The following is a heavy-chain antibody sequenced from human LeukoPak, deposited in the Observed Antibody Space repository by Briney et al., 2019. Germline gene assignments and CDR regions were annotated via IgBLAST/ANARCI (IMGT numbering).Heavy chain of an antibody. Sequence: GGSLRLSCAASRFTFSSYGMHWVRQAPGKGLEWVAFIRYDGSNKYYADSVKGRFTISRDNSKNTLYLQMNSLRAEDTAVYYCAKDEHTMVRGVGYWGQGTLVTVSS. D-gene: IGHD3-10*01. V-gene: IGHV3-30*02. CDR1: RFTFSSYG. J-gene: IGHJ4*02. CDR3: AKDEHTMVRGVGY. CDR2: IRYDGSNK.